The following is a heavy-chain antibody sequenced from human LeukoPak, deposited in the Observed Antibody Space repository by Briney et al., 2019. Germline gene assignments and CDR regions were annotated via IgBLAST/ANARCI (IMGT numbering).Heavy chain of an antibody. Sequence: ASVKVSCKASGYTFTSYGISWVRQAPGQGLEWMGWISAYNGNTNYAQKLQGRVTMTTDTSTSTAYIELRSLRSDDTAVYYCARTRRGDYDYVWGSYRYSPLDYWGQGTLVTVSS. CDR2: ISAYNGNT. CDR1: GYTFTSYG. CDR3: ARTRRGDYDYVWGSYRYSPLDY. J-gene: IGHJ4*02. D-gene: IGHD3-16*02. V-gene: IGHV1-18*01.